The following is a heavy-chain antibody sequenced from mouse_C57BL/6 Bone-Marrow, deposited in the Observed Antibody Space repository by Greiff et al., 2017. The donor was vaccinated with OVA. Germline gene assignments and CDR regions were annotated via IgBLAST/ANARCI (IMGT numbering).Heavy chain of an antibody. J-gene: IGHJ1*03. Sequence: QVQLQQSGAELVRPGTSVKVSCKASGYAFTNYLIEWVKQRPGQGLEWIGVINPGSGGPNYDEKVKGKATLTADKSSSTACMQLSSLTSEDSAVYFCARRMFYWYVDVWGTGTTVTVSS. CDR3: ARRMFYWYVDV. V-gene: IGHV1-54*01. CDR1: GYAFTNYL. CDR2: INPGSGGP.